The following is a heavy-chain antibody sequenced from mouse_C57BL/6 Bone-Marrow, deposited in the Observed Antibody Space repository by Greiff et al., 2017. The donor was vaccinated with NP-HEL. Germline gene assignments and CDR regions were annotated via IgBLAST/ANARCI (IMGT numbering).Heavy chain of an antibody. J-gene: IGHJ4*01. CDR3: ARGELTTVDAMDY. D-gene: IGHD1-1*01. Sequence: VKLMESEGGLVQPGSSMKLSCTASGFTFSDYYMAWVRQVPEKGLEWVANINYECSSTYYLDSLKSRFIISRDNAKNILYLQMSSLKSEDTATYYCARGELTTVDAMDYWGQGTSVTVSS. CDR2: INYECSST. V-gene: IGHV5-16*01. CDR1: GFTFSDYY.